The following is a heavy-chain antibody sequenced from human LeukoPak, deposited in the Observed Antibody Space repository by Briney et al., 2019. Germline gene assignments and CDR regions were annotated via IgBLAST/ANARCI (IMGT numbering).Heavy chain of an antibody. CDR2: ISAYNGNT. D-gene: IGHD1-26*01. Sequence: GASVKVSCKASGYTFTSYGISWVRQAPGQGPEWMGWISAYNGNTNYAQKLQGRVTMTTDTSTSTAYMELRSLRSDDTDVYYCAHEGELLGFDYWGQGTLVTVSS. V-gene: IGHV1-18*01. CDR1: GYTFTSYG. CDR3: AHEGELLGFDY. J-gene: IGHJ4*02.